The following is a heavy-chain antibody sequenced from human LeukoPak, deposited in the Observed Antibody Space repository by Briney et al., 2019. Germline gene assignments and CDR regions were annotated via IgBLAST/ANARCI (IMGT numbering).Heavy chain of an antibody. V-gene: IGHV1-18*01. D-gene: IGHD3-9*01. CDR2: ISAYNGNT. J-gene: IGHJ4*02. CDR3: ARSFAGVAFDWLSSHRGYFDY. Sequence: ASVKVSCKASGYTFTSYGISWVRQAPGQGLEWMGWISAYNGNTNYAQKLQGRVTMTTDTSTSTAYMELRSLRSDDTAVYYCARSFAGVAFDWLSSHRGYFDYWGQGTLVTVSS. CDR1: GYTFTSYG.